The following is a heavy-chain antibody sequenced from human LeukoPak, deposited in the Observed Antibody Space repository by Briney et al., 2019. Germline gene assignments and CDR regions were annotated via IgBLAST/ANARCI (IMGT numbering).Heavy chain of an antibody. CDR2: IKQDGSER. V-gene: IGHV3-7*01. Sequence: QPGGSLRLSCSAPGFTFTRYLRSWGRQAPGKGLEWVANIKQDGSERHYVDSVKGRFTIYRDNARNSVYLQMTSLSDDDTAVYYCARAGDYIMPPFDYWGQGILVTVSS. CDR3: ARAGDYIMPPFDY. D-gene: IGHD4-17*01. J-gene: IGHJ4*02. CDR1: GFTFTRYL.